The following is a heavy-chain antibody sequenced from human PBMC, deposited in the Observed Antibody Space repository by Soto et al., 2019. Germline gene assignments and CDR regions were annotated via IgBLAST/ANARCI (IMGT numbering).Heavy chain of an antibody. CDR2: ISSSSSYI. D-gene: IGHD5-12*01. Sequence: PGGSLRLSCSASGFTFSSYSMNWVRQAPGKGLEWVSSISSSSSYIYYADSVKGRFTISRDNAKNSLYLQMNSLRAEDTAVYYCARDFSEVAHPTDYYYYGMDVWGQGTTVTVSS. V-gene: IGHV3-21*01. CDR1: GFTFSSYS. J-gene: IGHJ6*02. CDR3: ARDFSEVAHPTDYYYYGMDV.